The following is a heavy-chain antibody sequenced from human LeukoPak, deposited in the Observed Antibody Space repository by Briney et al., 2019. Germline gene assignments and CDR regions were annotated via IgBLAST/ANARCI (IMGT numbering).Heavy chain of an antibody. CDR2: ISSSSSYI. J-gene: IGHJ4*02. CDR1: GFTFSSYS. D-gene: IGHD6-13*01. V-gene: IGHV3-21*01. CDR3: AKDSYSKGDF. Sequence: PGGSLRLSCAASGFTFSSYSMNWVRHAPRKGLEWVSSISSSSSYIYYADSVKGRFTISRDNAKNSLYLQMNSLRAEDTAVYYCAKDSYSKGDFWGQGVLVTVSS.